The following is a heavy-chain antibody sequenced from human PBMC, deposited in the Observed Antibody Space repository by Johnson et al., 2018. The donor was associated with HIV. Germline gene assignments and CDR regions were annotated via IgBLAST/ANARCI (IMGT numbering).Heavy chain of an antibody. Sequence: VQLVESGGGLVQPGRSLRLSCAASGFTFDDYAMHWVRQAPGKGLEWVSGISWNSGSIGYADSVKGRFTISRDNAKNSLYLQMNSLRDEDTALYYCARAVRVGATTNSAFDFWGQGTMVTVSS. CDR1: GFTFDDYA. CDR3: ARAVRVGATTNSAFDF. D-gene: IGHD1-26*01. CDR2: ISWNSGSI. J-gene: IGHJ3*01. V-gene: IGHV3-9*01.